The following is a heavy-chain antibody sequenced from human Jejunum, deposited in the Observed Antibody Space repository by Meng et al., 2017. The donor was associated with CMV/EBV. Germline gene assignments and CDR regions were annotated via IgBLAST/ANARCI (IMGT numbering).Heavy chain of an antibody. D-gene: IGHD1-26*01. CDR1: GYTFFSYD. J-gene: IGHJ5*02. CDR2: ISTYNGKT. V-gene: IGHV1-18*01. CDR3: ARGIVGTTIDL. Sequence: VQLVQCGAGVKKLRASVKVSCKASGYTFFSYDITWVRQAPGQGLEWMGWISTYNGKTNFAQKLLGRVTMTTDTSTNTAYMELRSLRSDDTAIYYCARGIVGTTIDLWGRGTLVTVSS.